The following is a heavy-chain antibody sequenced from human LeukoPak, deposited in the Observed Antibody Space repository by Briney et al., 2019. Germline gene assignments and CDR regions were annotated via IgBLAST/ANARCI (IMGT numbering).Heavy chain of an antibody. J-gene: IGHJ4*02. V-gene: IGHV3-48*02. CDR3: ARDPGYYYDSSGYYYPY. CDR2: ISSSSSII. D-gene: IGHD3-22*01. Sequence: PGGSLRLSCAASGFTFSSYSMNWVRQAPGKGLEWVSYISSSSSIIYYADSVKGRFTISRDNAKNSLYLQMNSLRDEDTAVYYCARDPGYYYDSSGYYYPYWGQGTLVTVSS. CDR1: GFTFSSYS.